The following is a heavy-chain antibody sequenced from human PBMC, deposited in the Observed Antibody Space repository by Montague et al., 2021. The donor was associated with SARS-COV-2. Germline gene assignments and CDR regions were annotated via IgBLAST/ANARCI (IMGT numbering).Heavy chain of an antibody. J-gene: IGHJ5*02. CDR1: GGSISSSSYY. Sequence: SETQSLTCTVSGGSISSSSYYWGWIRQPPGKGLEWIGSIYYSGSTYYNPSLKSRVTISVDTSKNQFSLKLSSVTAAATAVYYCARSPTYYHILTGYFNGPNWFDPWGQGTLVTVSS. D-gene: IGHD3-9*01. V-gene: IGHV4-39*01. CDR3: ARSPTYYHILTGYFNGPNWFDP. CDR2: IYYSGST.